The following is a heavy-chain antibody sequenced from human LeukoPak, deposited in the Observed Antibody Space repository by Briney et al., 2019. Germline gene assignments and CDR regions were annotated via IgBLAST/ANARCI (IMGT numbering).Heavy chain of an antibody. CDR2: IYYSGST. D-gene: IGHD3-22*01. V-gene: IGHV4-39*07. CDR1: GASISSSTFY. CDR3: ARNYYDSSGYYYFYLDY. J-gene: IGHJ4*02. Sequence: PSETLSLTCTVSGASISSSTFYWGWIRQPPGKGLEWIGSIYYSGSTYYNPSLKSRVTISVDTSKNQFSLKLSSVTAADTAVYYCARNYYDSSGYYYFYLDYWGQGTLVTVSS.